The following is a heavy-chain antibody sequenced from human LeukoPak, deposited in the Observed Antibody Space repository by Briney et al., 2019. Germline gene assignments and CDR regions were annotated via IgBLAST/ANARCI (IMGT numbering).Heavy chain of an antibody. CDR1: GFTFSTYW. D-gene: IGHD6-19*01. Sequence: PGGSLRLSCAADGFTFSTYWMSWVRQAPGKGLQWVVNIKPDGSEKYYVDSVKGRFTISRDNAKNSLYLQMNSLRAEDTAVYYCARTGYSSGWLHYWGQGTLVTVSS. J-gene: IGHJ4*02. CDR2: IKPDGSEK. CDR3: ARTGYSSGWLHY. V-gene: IGHV3-7*04.